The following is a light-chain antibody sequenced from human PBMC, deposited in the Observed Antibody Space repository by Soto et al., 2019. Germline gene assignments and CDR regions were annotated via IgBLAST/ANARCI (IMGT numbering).Light chain of an antibody. CDR2: DAS. V-gene: IGKV3-11*01. CDR1: QSVKTF. Sequence: TVFTLSPATLSSSPGERATLSCRASQSVKTFLVWYQQRPGQAPRLLIYDASHRAAGIPARFSGSGFGTDFTLTISSLEPEDAAVYYCQQRSNWPPITFGQGARLEI. J-gene: IGKJ5*01. CDR3: QQRSNWPPIT.